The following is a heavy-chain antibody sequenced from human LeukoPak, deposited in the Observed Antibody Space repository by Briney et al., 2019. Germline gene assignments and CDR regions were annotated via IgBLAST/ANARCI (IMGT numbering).Heavy chain of an antibody. CDR3: ASSTQISKYADY. D-gene: IGHD2-2*01. CDR1: GFTFSTYW. Sequence: GGSLRLSCEGSGFTFSTYWMHWVRQVPGKELVWVSRINSDGSITTYADSVRGRFTISRDNAKSTLYLQMNSLRAEDTAVYYCASSTQISKYADYWGQGALVTVSS. CDR2: INSDGSIT. V-gene: IGHV3-74*01. J-gene: IGHJ4*02.